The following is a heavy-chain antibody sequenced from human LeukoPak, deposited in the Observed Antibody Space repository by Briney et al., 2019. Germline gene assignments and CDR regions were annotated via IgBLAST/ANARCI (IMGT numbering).Heavy chain of an antibody. V-gene: IGHV3-30*04. J-gene: IGHJ4*02. D-gene: IGHD5-12*01. CDR3: AKEGWLRFFDF. Sequence: GGSLRLSCVASGFTFTNFALHWVRQAPGKVLEWVAVISYDGSNKYYADSVKGRFTISRDNSKNTLYLQMNSLRVEDTAIYYCAKEGWLRFFDFWGQGTLVTVSS. CDR2: ISYDGSNK. CDR1: GFTFTNFA.